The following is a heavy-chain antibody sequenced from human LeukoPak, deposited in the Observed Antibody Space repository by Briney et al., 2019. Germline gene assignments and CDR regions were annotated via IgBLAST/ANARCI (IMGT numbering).Heavy chain of an antibody. D-gene: IGHD6-13*01. CDR3: ARRYMSGSWTGYYFDY. J-gene: IGHJ4*02. V-gene: IGHV3-21*01. CDR1: GFTFSSYS. Sequence: GGSLRLSCAASGFTFSSYSMNWVRQAPGKGLEWVSSISSSSSYIYYADSVKGRFTISRDNAKNSLYLQMNSLRAEDTAVYYCARRYMSGSWTGYYFDYWGQGTLVTVSS. CDR2: ISSSSSYI.